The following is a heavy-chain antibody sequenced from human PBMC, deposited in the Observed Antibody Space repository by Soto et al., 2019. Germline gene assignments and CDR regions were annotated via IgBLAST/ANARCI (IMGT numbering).Heavy chain of an antibody. D-gene: IGHD3-3*02. CDR1: GDSIIIIVVH. CDR2: IFYLGFS. Sequence: PSGTLALTCTVSGDSIIIIVVHSGSVCHPPRTGVEWIGSIFYLGFSYYTPSLKSRVTMSVYTYKHPFSLRLPSVTAAYTALYFCARHSLAPRKNNWFDTWGQGIVVTVS. J-gene: IGHJ5*02. V-gene: IGHV4-39*01. CDR3: ARHSLAPRKNNWFDT.